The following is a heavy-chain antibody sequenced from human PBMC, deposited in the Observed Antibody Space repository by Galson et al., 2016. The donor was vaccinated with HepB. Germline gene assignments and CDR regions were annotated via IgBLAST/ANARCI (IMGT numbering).Heavy chain of an antibody. J-gene: IGHJ4*02. CDR2: IKQDGSEK. CDR1: GFTFSSYW. V-gene: IGHV3-7*05. CDR3: ARAIATSY. D-gene: IGHD5-24*01. Sequence: LRLSCAASGFTFSSYWMNWVRQAPGKGLEWVANIKQDGSEKSYVDSVKGRFTISRDNAKNSLFLQMNSLRADDTAVYYCARAIATSYWGQGALVTVSS.